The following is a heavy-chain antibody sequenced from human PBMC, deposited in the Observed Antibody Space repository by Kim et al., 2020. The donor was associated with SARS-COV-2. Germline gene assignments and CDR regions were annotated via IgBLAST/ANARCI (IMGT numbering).Heavy chain of an antibody. D-gene: IGHD3-16*01. CDR2: MSYSGST. V-gene: IGHV4-39*01. CDR3: ARLRGGMIFDY. Sequence: SETLSLTCTVSGDSISSSHYYWGWIRQPPGKGLEWIGCMSYSGSTYYNPSLKSRVTMSVDTSKNKFSLKVNSVTAADTAVYYCARLRGGMIFDYWGQGTLVTVSS. CDR1: GDSISSSHYY. J-gene: IGHJ4*02.